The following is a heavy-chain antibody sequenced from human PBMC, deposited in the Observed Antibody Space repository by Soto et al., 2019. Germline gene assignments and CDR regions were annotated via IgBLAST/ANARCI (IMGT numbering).Heavy chain of an antibody. CDR2: ITARGVTS. CDR1: GFTFRSYA. J-gene: IGHJ4*02. D-gene: IGHD5-12*01. V-gene: IGHV3-23*01. Sequence: EVQLLESGGGLVQPGGSLRLSCAASGFTFRSYAMSWVRQAPGQGLEWVSAITARGVTSYYADSMKGLFIISRDTSKNTVHLQMNIHRAEDTALYSCVQCRGEVATHPDQWGQGTLVTVSS. CDR3: VQCRGEVATHPDQ.